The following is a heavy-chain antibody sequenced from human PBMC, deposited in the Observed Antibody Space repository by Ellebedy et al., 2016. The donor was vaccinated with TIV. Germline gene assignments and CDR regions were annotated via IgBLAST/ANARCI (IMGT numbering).Heavy chain of an antibody. Sequence: GESLKISCTGSEDTFANSWIACVRQKPGKGLEWMGIIYPDDSKTIYSPSFQGQVTFSADKSFGAAYLQWNSLRASDTAIYYCARRHSAMGYFEFWGQGTLVTVSS. CDR2: IYPDDSKT. CDR1: EDTFANSW. D-gene: IGHD5-18*01. CDR3: ARRHSAMGYFEF. J-gene: IGHJ4*02. V-gene: IGHV5-51*01.